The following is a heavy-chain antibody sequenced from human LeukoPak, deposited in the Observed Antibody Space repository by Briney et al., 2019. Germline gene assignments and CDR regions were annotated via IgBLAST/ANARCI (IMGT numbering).Heavy chain of an antibody. Sequence: WASVKVSCKVSGYTLTELSMHWVRQAPGKGLEWMGGFDPEDGETIYAQKFQGRVTMTEDTSTDTAYMELSSLRSEDTAVYYCATDLALVVPAAKDAFDIWGQGTMVTVSS. D-gene: IGHD2-2*01. CDR2: FDPEDGET. V-gene: IGHV1-24*01. CDR1: GYTLTELS. J-gene: IGHJ3*02. CDR3: ATDLALVVPAAKDAFDI.